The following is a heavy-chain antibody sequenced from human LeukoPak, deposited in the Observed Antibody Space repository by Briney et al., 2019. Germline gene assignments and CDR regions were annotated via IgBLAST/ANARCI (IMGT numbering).Heavy chain of an antibody. Sequence: KAFQTLSLTCTVSGGSISSGDYYWSWIRQPPGKGLEWIGDIYYSGSTYYNPSLKSRVTISVDTSKNQFSLKLSSVTAADTAVYYCARLSWLRNAFDIWGQGTMVSVSS. D-gene: IGHD3-16*02. J-gene: IGHJ3*02. CDR3: ARLSWLRNAFDI. CDR2: IYYSGST. V-gene: IGHV4-30-4*01. CDR1: GGSISSGDYY.